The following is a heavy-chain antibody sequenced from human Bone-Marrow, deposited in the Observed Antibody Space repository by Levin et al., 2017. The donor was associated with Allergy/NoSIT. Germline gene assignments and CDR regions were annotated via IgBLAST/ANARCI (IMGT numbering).Heavy chain of an antibody. D-gene: IGHD6-25*01. J-gene: IGHJ4*02. CDR3: VREGKSGYFDY. CDR2: ITSDGNDK. V-gene: IGHV3-30*04. Sequence: GESLKISCAVSGFIFRTYSMHWVRQAPGKGLEWVAIITSDGNDKNFVDSVKGRFTISRDNSKNTLYLQMSSLRPDDTAIYYCVREGKSGYFDYWGQGTLVTVSS. CDR1: GFIFRTYS.